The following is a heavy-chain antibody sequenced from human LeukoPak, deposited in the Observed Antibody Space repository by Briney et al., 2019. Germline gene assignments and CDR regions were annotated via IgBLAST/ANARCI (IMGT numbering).Heavy chain of an antibody. CDR3: ARGSGGDRYFDY. J-gene: IGHJ4*02. CDR1: GFTLSSYA. Sequence: GGSLRLSCAASGFTLSSYAMHWVRQAEGRGLEWVAVISYDGSNKYYADSVKGRFTISRDNSKNAQYLQMNSLRAEDTAVYYCARGSGGDRYFDYWGQGTLVTVSS. V-gene: IGHV3-30-3*01. CDR2: ISYDGSNK. D-gene: IGHD2-21*02.